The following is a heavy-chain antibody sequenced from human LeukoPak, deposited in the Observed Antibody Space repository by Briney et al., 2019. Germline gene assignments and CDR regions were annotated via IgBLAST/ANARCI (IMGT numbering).Heavy chain of an antibody. V-gene: IGHV4-59*11. CDR1: VGSISSHL. D-gene: IGHD2-15*01. Sequence: SETLSLTCTVSVGSISSHLWSWIRQPPGKGLERIGYILYSGNTNYNPSLKSRVTMSVDTSKNQFSLRLSSVTAADTAMYYCARDIVDGRNPGNRFDPWGQGTLVTVSS. CDR2: ILYSGNT. J-gene: IGHJ5*02. CDR3: ARDIVDGRNPGNRFDP.